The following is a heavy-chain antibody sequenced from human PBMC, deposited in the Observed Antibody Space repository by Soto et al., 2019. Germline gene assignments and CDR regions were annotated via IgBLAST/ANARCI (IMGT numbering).Heavy chain of an antibody. Sequence: SLRLSCAASGFTFSSYGMHWVRQAPGKGLEWVALIWYDGSNKYYAGSVKGRFTISRDESKNILSLQMNSLRADDTAVYYCARGNYYDSSATFFDSWGQGTLVTVSS. CDR3: ARGNYYDSSATFFDS. CDR2: IWYDGSNK. D-gene: IGHD3-22*01. V-gene: IGHV3-33*01. CDR1: GFTFSSYG. J-gene: IGHJ5*01.